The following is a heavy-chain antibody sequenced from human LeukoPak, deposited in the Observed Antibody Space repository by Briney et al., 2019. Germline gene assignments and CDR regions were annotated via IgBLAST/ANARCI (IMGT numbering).Heavy chain of an antibody. CDR1: GYTFTSYY. Sequence: ASVKVSCKASGYTFTSYYMHWVRQAPGQGLEWMGIINPSGGSTSYAQKFQGRVTMTRDMSTSTVYMELSSLRSEDTAVYYCARANPVVVAAQAVTGWFDPWGQGTLSPSPQ. CDR3: ARANPVVVAAQAVTGWFDP. D-gene: IGHD2-15*01. CDR2: INPSGGST. J-gene: IGHJ5*02. V-gene: IGHV1-46*01.